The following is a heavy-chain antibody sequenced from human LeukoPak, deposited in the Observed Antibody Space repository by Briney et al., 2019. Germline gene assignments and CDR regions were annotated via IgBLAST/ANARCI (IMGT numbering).Heavy chain of an antibody. CDR3: ARDFGGLRWNYYFDY. D-gene: IGHD4-23*01. CDR2: IKSKTAGGTT. V-gene: IGHV3-15*01. CDR1: GFTFSNAW. J-gene: IGHJ4*02. Sequence: PGGSLRVSCAASGFTFSNAWMSWVRQAPGKGLEWVGRIKSKTAGGTTDYAAPVKGRFIISRDDSKNTLYLQMNSLRAEDSALYLCARDFGGLRWNYYFDYWGQGTLVTVSP.